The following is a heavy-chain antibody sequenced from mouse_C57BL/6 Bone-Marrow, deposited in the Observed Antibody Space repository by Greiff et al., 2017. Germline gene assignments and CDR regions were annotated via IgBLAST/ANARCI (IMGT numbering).Heavy chain of an antibody. CDR2: IFPGSGST. Sequence: VQLVESGPELVKPGASVKISCKASGYTFTDYYINWVKQRPGQGLEWIGWIFPGSGSTYYNEKFKGKATLTVDQSSSTAYMLLSSLTSEDSAVYFCAREGLRQEDWYFDVWGTGTTVTVSS. V-gene: IGHV1-75*01. CDR1: GYTFTDYY. J-gene: IGHJ1*03. CDR3: AREGLRQEDWYFDV. D-gene: IGHD2-4*01.